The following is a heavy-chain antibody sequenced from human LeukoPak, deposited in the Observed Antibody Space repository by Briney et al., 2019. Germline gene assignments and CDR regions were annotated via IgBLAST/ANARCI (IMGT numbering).Heavy chain of an antibody. J-gene: IGHJ3*02. CDR3: ARDRGGGSWSDAFDI. Sequence: GGSLRLSCAASGFAFSSYAMSWVRQAPGKGLEWVSGISGSGHSTYDADSVKGRFTISRDNSKNTLYLQMNSLRAEDTAVYYCARDRGGGSWSDAFDIWGQGTMVTVSS. D-gene: IGHD2-15*01. CDR2: ISGSGHST. V-gene: IGHV3-23*01. CDR1: GFAFSSYA.